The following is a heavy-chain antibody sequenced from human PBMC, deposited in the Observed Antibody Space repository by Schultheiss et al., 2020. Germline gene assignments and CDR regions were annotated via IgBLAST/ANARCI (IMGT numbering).Heavy chain of an antibody. J-gene: IGHJ3*02. CDR1: GGSISSGDYY. CDR2: IYYSGST. D-gene: IGHD6-13*01. CDR3: ARRYSSSWFKGHAFDI. Sequence: SETLSLTCTVSGGSISSGDYYWSWIRQPAGKGLEWIGSIYYSGSTYYNPSLKSRVTISVDTSKNQFSLKLSSVTAADTAVYYCARRYSSSWFKGHAFDIWGQGTMVTVSS. V-gene: IGHV4-39*01.